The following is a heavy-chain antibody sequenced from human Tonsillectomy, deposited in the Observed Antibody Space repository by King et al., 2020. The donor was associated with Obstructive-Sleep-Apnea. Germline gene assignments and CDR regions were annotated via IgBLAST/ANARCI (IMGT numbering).Heavy chain of an antibody. J-gene: IGHJ4*02. V-gene: IGHV1-69*04. CDR1: GGTFSTYA. CDR2: IIPILPIT. CDR3: ARAIRTEGYKRDSSFDN. D-gene: IGHD5-24*01. Sequence: QLVQSGTEVRKPVSSVKVSCTASGGTFSTYAISWVRQAPGQGLGCMGRIIPILPITNYAQKFQGRVTITADKSPGTAYMELSSLRSEDTAVYFCARAIRTEGYKRDSSFDNWGQGTLGTVSS.